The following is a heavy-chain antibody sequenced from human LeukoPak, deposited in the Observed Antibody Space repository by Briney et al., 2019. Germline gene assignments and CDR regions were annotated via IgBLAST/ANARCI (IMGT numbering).Heavy chain of an antibody. D-gene: IGHD6-13*01. CDR1: GYTFTDYY. CDR2: VDPEDGET. Sequence: GASVKVSCKVSGYTFTDYYMHWVQQAPGKGLEWMGLVDPEDGETIYAEKFQGRVTITADTSTDTAYMELSSLRSEDTAVFYCARDLALGSSWHSFDYWGQGTLVTVSS. CDR3: ARDLALGSSWHSFDY. V-gene: IGHV1-69-2*01. J-gene: IGHJ4*02.